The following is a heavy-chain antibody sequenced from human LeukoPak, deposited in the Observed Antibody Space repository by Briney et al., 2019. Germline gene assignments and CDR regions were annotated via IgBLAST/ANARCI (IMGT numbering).Heavy chain of an antibody. CDR3: AKDNWLRGYYYYYMDV. J-gene: IGHJ6*03. D-gene: IGHD5-12*01. Sequence: GGSLRLSCAASGFTFDDYNMHWVRQAPGKGLEWVSLITWNGDSTYYADSVEGRFTISRDNSKNSLYLQMNSLRTEDTALYYCAKDNWLRGYYYYYMDVWGKGTTVTVSS. CDR1: GFTFDDYN. V-gene: IGHV3-43*01. CDR2: ITWNGDST.